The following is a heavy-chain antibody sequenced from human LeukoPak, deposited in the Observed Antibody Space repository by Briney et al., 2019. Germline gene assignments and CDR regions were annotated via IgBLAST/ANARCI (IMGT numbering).Heavy chain of an antibody. CDR1: GGSISSGDYY. J-gene: IGHJ4*02. CDR2: IYYSGST. CDR3: AYSGSYGHLGY. V-gene: IGHV4-30-4*01. Sequence: SETLSLTCTVSGGSISSGDYYWSWIRQPPGQGLEWIGYIYYSGSTYYNPSLKSRVTISVDTSKNQFSLKLSSVTAADTALYYCAYSGSYGHLGYWGQGIPVTVSS. D-gene: IGHD1-26*01.